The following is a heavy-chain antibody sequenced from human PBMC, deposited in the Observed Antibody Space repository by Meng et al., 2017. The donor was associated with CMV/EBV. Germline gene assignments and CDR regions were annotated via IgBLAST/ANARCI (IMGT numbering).Heavy chain of an antibody. CDR2: INPSGGST. Sequence: QVQLVRVGAEMKKPGASVKGSCRAAGYNFTSYYMHWVRQAPGQGLEWMGIINPSGGSTSYAQKFQGRVTMTRDTSTSTVYMELSSLRSEDTAVYYCAREEGIAARSDWFDPWGQGTLVTVSS. J-gene: IGHJ5*02. CDR3: AREEGIAARSDWFDP. D-gene: IGHD6-6*01. V-gene: IGHV1-46*01. CDR1: GYNFTSYY.